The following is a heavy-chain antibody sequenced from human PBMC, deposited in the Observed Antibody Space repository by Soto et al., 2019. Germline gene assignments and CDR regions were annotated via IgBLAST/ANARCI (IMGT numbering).Heavy chain of an antibody. V-gene: IGHV3-30*18. CDR1: GFTFSSYG. J-gene: IGHJ4*02. CDR2: ISYDGGNK. D-gene: IGHD6-13*01. Sequence: QVQLVESGGGVVQPGRSLRLSCAASGFTFSSYGMHWVRQAPGKGLEWVAVISYDGGNKYYADSVEGRFTISRDNSKNTLSLQMTSLRAEDTAVYYCAKAPGIAAAGPPFEYWGQGTLVTVSS. CDR3: AKAPGIAAAGPPFEY.